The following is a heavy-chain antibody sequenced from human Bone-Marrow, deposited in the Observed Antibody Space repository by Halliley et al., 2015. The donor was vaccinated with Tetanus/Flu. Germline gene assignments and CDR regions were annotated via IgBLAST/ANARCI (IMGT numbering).Heavy chain of an antibody. J-gene: IGHJ5*02. Sequence: TLSLTCSVYGGSFNGHYWSWIRQPPGKGLEWIGEISHSGDTNYNSSLKSRVTLSVDTSRNQFSLKLTSLTVADTAVYYCARGLSRIMVFGMIIPKSSSFDTWGPGTLVTVSS. CDR2: ISHSGDT. CDR3: ARGLSRIMVFGMIIPKSSSFDT. D-gene: IGHD3-3*01. CDR1: GGSFNGHY. V-gene: IGHV4-34*01.